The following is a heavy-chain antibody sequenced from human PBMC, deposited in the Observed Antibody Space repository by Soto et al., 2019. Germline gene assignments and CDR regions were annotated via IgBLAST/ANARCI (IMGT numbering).Heavy chain of an antibody. CDR2: INPNSGGT. CDR3: ARGDIVDTNQMYYYYYYGMDV. V-gene: IGHV1-2*04. Sequence: QVQLVQSGAEVKKPGASVKVSCKASGYTFTGYYMHWVRQAPGQGLEWMGWINPNSGGTNYAQKFQGWVTMTRDTSISTAYMELSRLRSDDTAVYYCARGDIVDTNQMYYYYYYGMDVWGQGTTVTVSS. D-gene: IGHD5-12*01. J-gene: IGHJ6*02. CDR1: GYTFTGYY.